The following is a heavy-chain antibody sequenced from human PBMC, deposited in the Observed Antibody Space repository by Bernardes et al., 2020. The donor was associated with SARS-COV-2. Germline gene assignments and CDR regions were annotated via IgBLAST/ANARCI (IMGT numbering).Heavy chain of an antibody. CDR2: IYYSGRT. J-gene: IGHJ5*02. Sequence: SETLSLTCTVSGGSISSYYWSWIRQPPGKGLAWIGYIYYSGRTHYNPSLKSRVTISVDTSKNQFSLKLSSVTAADTAVYYCARTPNPWFDPWGQGTLVTVSS. V-gene: IGHV4-59*08. CDR1: GGSISSYY. CDR3: ARTPNPWFDP.